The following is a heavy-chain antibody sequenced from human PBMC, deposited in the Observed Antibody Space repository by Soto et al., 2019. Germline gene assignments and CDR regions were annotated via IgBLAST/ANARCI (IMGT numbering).Heavy chain of an antibody. V-gene: IGHV4-59*01. J-gene: IGHJ4*02. CDR1: GGSISSYY. CDR2: IYYSGST. CDR3: ARFSGYYQTIDY. D-gene: IGHD3-22*01. Sequence: SETLSLTCTVSGGSISSYYWSWIRQPPGKGLEWIGYIYYSGSTNYNPSLKSRVTISVDTSKNQFSLKLSSVTAADTAVYYCARFSGYYQTIDYWGQGTLVTVSS.